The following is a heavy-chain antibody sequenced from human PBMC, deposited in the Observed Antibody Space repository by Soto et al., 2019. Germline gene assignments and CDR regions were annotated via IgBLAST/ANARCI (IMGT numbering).Heavy chain of an antibody. J-gene: IGHJ4*02. CDR3: ARGRLYYYDSSGSPASFDY. CDR1: GFTFSSYA. CDR2: ISYDGSNK. Sequence: GGSLRLSCAASGFTFSSYAMHWVRQAPGKGLEWVAVISYDGSNKYYADSVKGRFTISRDNSKNTLYLQMNSLRAEDTAVYYCARGRLYYYDSSGSPASFDYWGQGTLVTVSS. D-gene: IGHD3-22*01. V-gene: IGHV3-30-3*01.